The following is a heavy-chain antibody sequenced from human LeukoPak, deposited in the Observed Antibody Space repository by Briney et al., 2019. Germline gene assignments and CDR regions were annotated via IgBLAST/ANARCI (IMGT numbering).Heavy chain of an antibody. CDR2: ISNGKT. V-gene: IGHV3-23*01. Sequence: VYPGGSLRLSCAASGFPFSSHAMSWVRQPPGKGLEWVAAISNGKTYYADSVRGRFAISRDDSTNTVYLHMNSLRDEDTALYHCVREAGYCAPVCVKTNWFDPWGRGTLVTVSS. D-gene: IGHD2-15*01. CDR3: VREAGYCAPVCVKTNWFDP. CDR1: GFPFSSHA. J-gene: IGHJ5*02.